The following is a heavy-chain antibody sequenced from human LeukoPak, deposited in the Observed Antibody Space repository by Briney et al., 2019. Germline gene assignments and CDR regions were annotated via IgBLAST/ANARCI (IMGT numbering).Heavy chain of an antibody. D-gene: IGHD6-25*01. V-gene: IGHV3-74*01. CDR1: GFTFSSYW. Sequence: GGPLRLSCAASGFTFSSYWMHWVRHAPGKGLVWVSRINSDGRSTSYADSVKGRFTISRDNAKNTLYLQMNSLRAEDTAVYYCARRGGYGMNYWGQGTLVTVSS. CDR3: ARRGGYGMNY. CDR2: INSDGRST. J-gene: IGHJ4*02.